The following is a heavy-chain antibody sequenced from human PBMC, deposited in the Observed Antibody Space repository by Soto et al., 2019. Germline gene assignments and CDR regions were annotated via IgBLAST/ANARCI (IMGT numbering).Heavy chain of an antibody. CDR3: GWCTAWSATRSADY. J-gene: IGHJ4*02. D-gene: IGHD2-8*02. CDR1: GFTLDSYA. V-gene: IGHV3-30-3*01. CDR2: ISYDGTKK. Sequence: GGSLGLSCAASGFTLDSYAMYWVRQAPGRGLEWVALISYDGTKKYYADSVKGRFTISRDNSNNTLYLQMNSLRAEDTALYYCGWCTAWSATRSADYRGQGTLVTVSS.